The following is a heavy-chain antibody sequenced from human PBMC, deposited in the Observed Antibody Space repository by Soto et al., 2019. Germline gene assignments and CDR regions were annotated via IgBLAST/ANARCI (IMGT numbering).Heavy chain of an antibody. CDR1: GFIFNGYW. Sequence: GGSLRLSCAASGFIFNGYWMGWVRQAPGKGLEWVAIIMKDGGTKKYVDSVKGRFTISRDNAKNTLFLQMNSLRVEDTAVYYCASPYDTWYYFDYWGQGTLVTVSS. V-gene: IGHV3-7*03. CDR3: ASPYDTWYYFDY. D-gene: IGHD3-22*01. J-gene: IGHJ4*02. CDR2: IMKDGGTK.